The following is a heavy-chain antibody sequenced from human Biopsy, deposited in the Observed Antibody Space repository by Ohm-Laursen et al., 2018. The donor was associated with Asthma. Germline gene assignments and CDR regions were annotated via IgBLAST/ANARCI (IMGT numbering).Heavy chain of an antibody. V-gene: IGHV4-59*13. D-gene: IGHD6-19*01. Sequence: SHTLSLTWSGYGCSISSFHWSWNRPSTGMGREWMGYVYWTGSDNYNPSLKSRITMSVDTSKNRMFLELTSVTAADTAIYYCVRAVRNEQWLAPFDYWGQGKPVTVSS. CDR1: GCSISSFH. CDR2: VYWTGSD. J-gene: IGHJ4*02. CDR3: VRAVRNEQWLAPFDY.